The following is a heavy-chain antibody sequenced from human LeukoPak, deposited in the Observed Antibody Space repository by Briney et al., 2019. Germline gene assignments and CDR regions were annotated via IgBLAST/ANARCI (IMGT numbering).Heavy chain of an antibody. D-gene: IGHD1-1*01. J-gene: IGHJ6*04. CDR3: AGELERRGYYYGMDV. CDR1: VGTFTIYT. CDR2: IIPILVIA. V-gene: IGHV1-69*04. Sequence: SARVSSEASVGTFTIYTVSWGPQAPGQGGGWRGGIIPILVIANYTQKFQGRVRTTADKSTSTAYMELSSLRSEETAVSCCAGELERRGYYYGMDVWGEGTTVTVSS.